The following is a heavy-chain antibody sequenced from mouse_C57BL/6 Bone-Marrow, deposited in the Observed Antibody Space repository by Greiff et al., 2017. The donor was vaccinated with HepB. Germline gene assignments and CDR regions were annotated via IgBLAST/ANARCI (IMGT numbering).Heavy chain of an antibody. D-gene: IGHD4-1*01. CDR1: GYSITSGYY. Sequence: EVQLQQSGPGLVKPSQSLSLTCSVTGYSITSGYYWNWIRQFPGNKLEWMGYISYDGSNNYNPSLKNRISITRDTSKNQFFLKLNSVTTEDTATYYCARSLTGTFYYFDYWGQGTTLTVSS. J-gene: IGHJ2*01. V-gene: IGHV3-6*01. CDR3: ARSLTGTFYYFDY. CDR2: ISYDGSN.